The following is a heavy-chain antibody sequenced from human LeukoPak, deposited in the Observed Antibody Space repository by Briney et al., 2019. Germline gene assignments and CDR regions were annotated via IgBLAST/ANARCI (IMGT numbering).Heavy chain of an antibody. Sequence: GGSLRLSCAASGFTFSSAWMSWVRQAPGKGLEWVGRIKSNIDGGTTDYAAPVKGRFTISRDDSKNTLYVQMNSLKTEDTAVYYCTTAPYGDYGYWGQGTLVTVSS. CDR2: IKSNIDGGTT. CDR3: TTAPYGDYGY. D-gene: IGHD4-17*01. J-gene: IGHJ4*02. CDR1: GFTFSSAW. V-gene: IGHV3-15*01.